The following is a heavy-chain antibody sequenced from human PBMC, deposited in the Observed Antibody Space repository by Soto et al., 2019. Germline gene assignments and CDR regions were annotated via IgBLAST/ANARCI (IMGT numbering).Heavy chain of an antibody. CDR3: AQEGFSSGEAGGFDF. V-gene: IGHV3-23*01. D-gene: IGHD6-19*01. Sequence: EVQVLESGGDLIQPGGSLRLSCAAFGFTFSNYPMVWVRQAPEKGLEWVSTIGANGAATHYADSVKGRFTISRDNSKNTMYLQMDSLRGEDTAVYYYAQEGFSSGEAGGFDFWGQGTRVTVSS. CDR1: GFTFSNYP. CDR2: IGANGAAT. J-gene: IGHJ3*01.